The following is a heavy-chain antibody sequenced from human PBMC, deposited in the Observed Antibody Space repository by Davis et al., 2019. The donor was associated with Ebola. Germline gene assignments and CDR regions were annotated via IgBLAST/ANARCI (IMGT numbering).Heavy chain of an antibody. V-gene: IGHV3-74*01. D-gene: IGHD3-10*01. CDR1: GFTFSSFW. CDR3: ARGSQGWLGFDY. CDR2: IEHDGSYT. Sequence: GESLKISCEASGFTFSSFWMHWVRQVPGKGLEWVSQIEHDGSYTGYADSVKGRFTISRDNAKNSLYLQMNSLRAEDTAVYYCARGSQGWLGFDYWGQGTLVTVSS. J-gene: IGHJ4*02.